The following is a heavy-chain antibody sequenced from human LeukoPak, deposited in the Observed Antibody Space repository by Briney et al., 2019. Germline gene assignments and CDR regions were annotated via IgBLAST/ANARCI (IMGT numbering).Heavy chain of an antibody. Sequence: PSETLSLTCTVSGGSISSSSYYWGWIRQPPGKGLEWIGSIYYSGSTYYNPSLKSRVTISVDTSKNQFSLKLSSVTAADTAVYYCARRARIVVVPAAYYNWFDPWGQGTLVTVSS. D-gene: IGHD2-2*01. CDR3: ARRARIVVVPAAYYNWFDP. CDR1: GGSISSSSYY. V-gene: IGHV4-39*01. J-gene: IGHJ5*02. CDR2: IYYSGST.